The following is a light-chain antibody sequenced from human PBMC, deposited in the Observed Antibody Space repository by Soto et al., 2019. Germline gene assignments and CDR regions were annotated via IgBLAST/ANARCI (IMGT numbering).Light chain of an antibody. CDR1: QSIASW. J-gene: IGKJ1*01. V-gene: IGKV1-5*03. CDR2: EAS. CDR3: QQFKNYPWT. Sequence: DIQMTQSPSTLSASVGDRVTITCRASQSIASWLAWYQQKPGKAPSLLIYEASSLESGVPSRFSGSGSGTEFTLTISNLQPDDFATYYCQQFKNYPWTFGQGTRVEIK.